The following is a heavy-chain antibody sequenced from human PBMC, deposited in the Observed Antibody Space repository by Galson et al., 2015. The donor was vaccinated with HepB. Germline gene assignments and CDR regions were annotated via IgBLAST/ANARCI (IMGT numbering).Heavy chain of an antibody. CDR1: GYTFTGYY. V-gene: IGHV1-2*06. Sequence: SVKVSCKASGYTFTGYYMHWVRQAPGQGLEWMGRISPNSGGTNYAQKFQGRVTMTRDTSISTAYMELSRLRSDDTAVYYCARGQPAGGYYTPFDYWGQGTLVTVSS. CDR3: ARGQPAGGYYTPFDY. D-gene: IGHD1-26*01. J-gene: IGHJ4*02. CDR2: ISPNSGGT.